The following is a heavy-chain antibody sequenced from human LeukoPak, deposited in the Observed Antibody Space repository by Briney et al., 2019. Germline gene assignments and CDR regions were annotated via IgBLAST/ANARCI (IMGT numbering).Heavy chain of an antibody. J-gene: IGHJ5*02. CDR2: IKQDGSEK. D-gene: IGHD3-3*01. CDR1: GFSCSSYW. Sequence: PGGSLRLSCVAPGFSCSSYWMSWVRQAPGKGLEWVAIIKQDGSEKYYVDSVKGRFTISRDNAKNSLYLQMNSLRAEDTDVYYCARDWRLDWFDPWGQGTLVTVSS. V-gene: IGHV3-7*01. CDR3: ARDWRLDWFDP.